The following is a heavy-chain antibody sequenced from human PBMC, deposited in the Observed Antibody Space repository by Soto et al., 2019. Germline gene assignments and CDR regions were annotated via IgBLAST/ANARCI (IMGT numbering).Heavy chain of an antibody. CDR2: IYPGDSDT. CDR3: ARLESSGYYYYYGIDV. D-gene: IGHD3-22*01. V-gene: IGHV5-51*01. Sequence: PGESLKISCKGSGYSFTSYWIGWVRQMPGKGLEWMGIIYPGDSDTRYSPSFQGQVTISADKSISTAYLQWSSLKASDTAMYYCARLESSGYYYYYGIDVWGQGTTVTVSS. J-gene: IGHJ6*02. CDR1: GYSFTSYW.